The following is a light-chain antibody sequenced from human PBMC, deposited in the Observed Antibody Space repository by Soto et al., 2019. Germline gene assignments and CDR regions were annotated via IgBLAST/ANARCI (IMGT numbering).Light chain of an antibody. CDR3: QQYDSSPLT. CDR1: QSVSSGY. Sequence: EIVLTQSPGTLSVSPGERATLSCRASQSVSSGYLAWYQQKPGQGPRLLIYGASSRATGIPDRFSGSGSGTDFTLTISRLEPEDFAVYYCQQYDSSPLTFGGGTKVEIK. J-gene: IGKJ4*01. V-gene: IGKV3-20*01. CDR2: GAS.